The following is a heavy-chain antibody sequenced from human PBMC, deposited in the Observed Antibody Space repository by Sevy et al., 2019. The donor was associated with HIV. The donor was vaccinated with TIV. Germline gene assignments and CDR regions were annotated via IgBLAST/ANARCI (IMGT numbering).Heavy chain of an antibody. CDR1: GFTFSSYA. D-gene: IGHD2-15*01. Sequence: GGSLRLSCAASGFTFSSYAMHWVRQAPGKGLEWVAVISYDGSNKYYADSVKGRFTISRDNSKNTLYLQMNSLRAEDTAVYYCARDTVFCSGGSCYSYYYYGMDVWGKGTTVTVSS. CDR2: ISYDGSNK. V-gene: IGHV3-30-3*01. J-gene: IGHJ6*04. CDR3: ARDTVFCSGGSCYSYYYYGMDV.